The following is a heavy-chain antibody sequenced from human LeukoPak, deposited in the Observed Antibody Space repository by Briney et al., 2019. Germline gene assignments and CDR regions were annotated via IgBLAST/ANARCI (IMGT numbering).Heavy chain of an antibody. CDR2: IWYDGSKK. V-gene: IGHV3-33*01. Sequence: GGSLRFSCAASGFTFCGYGMHRVRQAPGKGLEWVAVIWYDGSKKYYADSVKGRFTISRDNSKNTLYLQMNSLRAEDTAVYYCARGEYSSSSGFDYWGQGTLVTVSS. CDR3: ARGEYSSSSGFDY. D-gene: IGHD6-6*01. CDR1: GFTFCGYG. J-gene: IGHJ4*02.